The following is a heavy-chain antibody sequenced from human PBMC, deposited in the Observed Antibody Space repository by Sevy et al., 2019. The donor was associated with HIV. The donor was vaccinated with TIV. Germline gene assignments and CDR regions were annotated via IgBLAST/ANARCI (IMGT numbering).Heavy chain of an antibody. CDR1: GFTFGDYA. D-gene: IGHD3-10*01. J-gene: IGHJ4*02. CDR3: SSGGSGSYTVGFY. Sequence: GGSLRLSCTGSGFTFGDYAMSWFRQAPGKGLEWVGFIRGKEFGGTTEYAASVKGRFTISRDDSKCTASLQMNSLKTEDTGVYYCSSGGSGSYTVGFYWGQGTLVTVSS. V-gene: IGHV3-49*03. CDR2: IRGKEFGGTT.